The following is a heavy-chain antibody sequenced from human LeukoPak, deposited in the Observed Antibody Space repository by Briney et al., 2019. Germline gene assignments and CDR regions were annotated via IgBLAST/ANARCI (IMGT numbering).Heavy chain of an antibody. D-gene: IGHD3-22*01. V-gene: IGHV1-58*02. CDR3: ARGRDYYDSSTAWFDP. Sequence: ASVKVSCKASGFTFTSSTMQWVRQARGQRLEWIGWIVVGSGNTNYAQKFQERVTITRDMSTSTVYMEVSSLRSEDTAVYYCARGRDYYDSSTAWFDPWGQGTLVTVSS. J-gene: IGHJ5*02. CDR1: GFTFTSST. CDR2: IVVGSGNT.